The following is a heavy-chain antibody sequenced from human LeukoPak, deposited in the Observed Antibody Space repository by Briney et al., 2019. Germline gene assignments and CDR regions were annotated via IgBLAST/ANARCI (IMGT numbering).Heavy chain of an antibody. CDR3: ARHYRRGGWIDP. V-gene: IGHV4-59*08. CDR1: GGSISSYY. D-gene: IGHD1-26*01. J-gene: IGHJ5*02. CDR2: IYYSGST. Sequence: SETLSLTCTVSGGSISSYYWSWIRQPPGKGLEWIGYIYYSGSTNYNPSLKSRVTISVDTSKNQFSLKLSSVTAADTAVYYCARHYRRGGWIDPWGQGTLVTVSS.